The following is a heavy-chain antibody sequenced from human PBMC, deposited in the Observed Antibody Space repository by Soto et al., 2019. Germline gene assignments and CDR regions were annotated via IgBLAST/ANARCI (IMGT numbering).Heavy chain of an antibody. J-gene: IGHJ4*02. CDR2: ISYSGST. D-gene: IGHD3-10*01. Sequence: QVHLQESGPGLVKPSQTLSLTCTVSGGSISSGDYYWSWIRQPPGKGLEWIGYISYSGSTYYNPSLKSSVTISVDTSKNQFSLKLSSVTAADTAVYYCALVITMVRVVIDYWGQGTLVTVSS. CDR3: ALVITMVRVVIDY. CDR1: GGSISSGDYY. V-gene: IGHV4-30-4*01.